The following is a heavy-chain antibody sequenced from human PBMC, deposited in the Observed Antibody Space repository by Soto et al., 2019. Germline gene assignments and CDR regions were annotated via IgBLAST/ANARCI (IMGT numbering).Heavy chain of an antibody. CDR1: GGSFSDYY. J-gene: IGHJ4*02. V-gene: IGHV4-34*01. D-gene: IGHD3-10*01. CDR3: ARGYGPIDY. CDR2: INHSGST. Sequence: SETLSLTCAVYGGSFSDYYWSWVRQPPGKGLEWIGEINHSGSTNYNPSLKSRVTISVDASKNQFSLKLSSVTAADAAVYFCARGYGPIDYWGQGTLVTV.